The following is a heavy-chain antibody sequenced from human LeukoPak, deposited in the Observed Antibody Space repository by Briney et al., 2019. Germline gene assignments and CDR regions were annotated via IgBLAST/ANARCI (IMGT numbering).Heavy chain of an antibody. J-gene: IGHJ4*02. V-gene: IGHV4-39*07. CDR1: GGSISSTTYY. CDR2: IYFSGST. Sequence: SETLSLTCTVSGGSISSTTYYWGCIRQPPGKGLEWIGSIYFSGSTYYNPSLKSRVSISVDTSKNQFSLKLSSVTDADTAVYYCARDGMWFGEFRFDYWGQGTLVTVSS. D-gene: IGHD3-10*01. CDR3: ARDGMWFGEFRFDY.